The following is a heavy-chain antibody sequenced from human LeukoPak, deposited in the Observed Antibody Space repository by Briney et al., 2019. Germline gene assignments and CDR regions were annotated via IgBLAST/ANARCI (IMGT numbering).Heavy chain of an antibody. Sequence: GESLKISCKGSGYSFTSYWIGWVRQMPGKGLEWMGIIYPGDSDTRYGPSFRGQVTISADKSISTAYLQWSSLKASDTAMYYCARADYDYVWGSYRTFDYWGQGTLVTVSS. CDR3: ARADYDYVWGSYRTFDY. CDR2: IYPGDSDT. CDR1: GYSFTSYW. V-gene: IGHV5-51*01. J-gene: IGHJ4*02. D-gene: IGHD3-16*02.